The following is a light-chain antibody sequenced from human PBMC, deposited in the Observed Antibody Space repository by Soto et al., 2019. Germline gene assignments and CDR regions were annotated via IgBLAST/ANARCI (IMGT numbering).Light chain of an antibody. Sequence: QTVVIQESSFSVSPGGTATLPCGWRSAPISTTYYPAGSHQTPGQAPRTLIYSTNTRSSGVPDRFSGSIRGNKAALTITGAQAEDEAEYHCVLYMGSGAYLFGPGTKVTVL. V-gene: IGLV8-61*01. CDR1: SAPISTTYY. CDR2: STN. CDR3: VLYMGSGAYL. J-gene: IGLJ1*01.